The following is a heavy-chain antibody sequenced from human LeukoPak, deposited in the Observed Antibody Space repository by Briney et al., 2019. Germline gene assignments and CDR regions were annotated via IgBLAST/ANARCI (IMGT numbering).Heavy chain of an antibody. CDR2: ISSSSTAI. CDR3: ARNPPEGGYLAS. D-gene: IGHD3-22*01. J-gene: IGHJ4*02. CDR1: GFTFSDYN. Sequence: GGSLRLSCAASGFTFSDYNMNWVRQAPGKGLEWISYISSSSTAIFYGDSVKGRFIISRDNAKNSLYLQMNSLRAEDTAVYYCARNPPEGGYLASWGQGTLVTVSS. V-gene: IGHV3-48*01.